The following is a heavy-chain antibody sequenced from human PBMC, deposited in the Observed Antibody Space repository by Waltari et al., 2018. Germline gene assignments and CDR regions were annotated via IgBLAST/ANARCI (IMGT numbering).Heavy chain of an antibody. Sequence: QVQLQESGPGLVKPSETLSLTCTVSGGSLSGYYWSWSRQPAGKGLEWIGRIYTSGGTNYNPSLKSRITMSVDTSKNQFSLELNSVTAADTAVYFCARGRGTYFDYWGQGILVTVSS. CDR2: IYTSGGT. D-gene: IGHD3-16*01. CDR3: ARGRGTYFDY. V-gene: IGHV4-4*07. J-gene: IGHJ4*02. CDR1: GGSLSGYY.